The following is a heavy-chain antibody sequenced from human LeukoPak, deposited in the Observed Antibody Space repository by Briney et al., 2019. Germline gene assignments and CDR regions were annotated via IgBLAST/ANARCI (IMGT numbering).Heavy chain of an antibody. D-gene: IGHD3-10*01. CDR1: GFTFSSYS. J-gene: IGHJ3*02. CDR2: ISIRSSTI. Sequence: PGGSLRLSCAASGFTFSSYSMAWVRQAPGKGLEWVSYISIRSSTIYYADSVKGRFTISRDNAKNSLYVQMNSLRAEDTAVYYCARNMVRGVNFDAFDIWGQGTMVTVSS. CDR3: ARNMVRGVNFDAFDI. V-gene: IGHV3-48*01.